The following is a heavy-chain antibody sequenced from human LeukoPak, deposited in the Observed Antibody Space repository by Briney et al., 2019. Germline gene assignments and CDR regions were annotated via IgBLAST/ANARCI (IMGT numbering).Heavy chain of an antibody. CDR2: IYYSGST. V-gene: IGHV4-59*08. D-gene: IGHD5-18*01. Sequence: TPSETLSLTCTVSGGSISNYYWSWIRQPPGKGLEWIGYIYYSGSTKYNPSLKSRVTISVDTSKNQFSLRLSSVTAADTAVYYCARQGGNSYGTIDYWGQGTLVTVSS. CDR1: GGSISNYY. J-gene: IGHJ4*02. CDR3: ARQGGNSYGTIDY.